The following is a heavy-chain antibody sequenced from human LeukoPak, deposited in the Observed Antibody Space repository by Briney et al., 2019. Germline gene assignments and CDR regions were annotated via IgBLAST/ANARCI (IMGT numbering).Heavy chain of an antibody. CDR3: AKAGSIRFDY. D-gene: IGHD1-26*01. Sequence: GGSLRLSCAASGFTFSNSAMSWVRQGPGKGLEWVSGISGSSGSNTYYADSVKGRFTISRDNSKNTLYLQIYSLRAEDTAVYYCAKAGSIRFDYWGRGTLVAVSS. CDR1: GFTFSNSA. CDR2: ISGSSGSNT. V-gene: IGHV3-23*01. J-gene: IGHJ4*02.